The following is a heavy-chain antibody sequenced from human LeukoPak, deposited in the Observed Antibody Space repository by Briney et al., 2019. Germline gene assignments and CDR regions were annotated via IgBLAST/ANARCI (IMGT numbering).Heavy chain of an antibody. CDR2: ISGSGGST. CDR1: GFTFSSYA. CDR3: AKDNFKAAAGPTAFDY. J-gene: IGHJ4*02. D-gene: IGHD6-13*01. V-gene: IGHV3-23*01. Sequence: GGSLRLSCAASGFTFSSYAMSWGRQAPGKGLEWVSAISGSGGSTYYADSVKGRFTISRDNSKNTLYLQMNSLRAEDTAVYYCAKDNFKAAAGPTAFDYWGQGTLVTVSS.